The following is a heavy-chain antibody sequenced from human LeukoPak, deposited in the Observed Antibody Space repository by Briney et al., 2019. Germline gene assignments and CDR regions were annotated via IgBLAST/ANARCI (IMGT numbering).Heavy chain of an antibody. V-gene: IGHV4-59*08. Sequence: PSETLSLTCTVSGGSISSYYWSWIRQPPGKGLEWIGYIYYSGSTNYNPSLKSRVTISVDASKNQFSLKPSSVTAADTAVYYCAGGGLGGYFDPRHLYYYYGMDVWGQGTTVTVSS. CDR3: AGGGLGGYFDPRHLYYYYGMDV. D-gene: IGHD3-9*01. J-gene: IGHJ6*02. CDR2: IYYSGST. CDR1: GGSISSYY.